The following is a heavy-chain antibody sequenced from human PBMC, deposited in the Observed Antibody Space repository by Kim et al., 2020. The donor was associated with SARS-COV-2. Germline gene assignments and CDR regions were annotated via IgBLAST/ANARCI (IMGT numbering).Heavy chain of an antibody. V-gene: IGHV4-59*13. CDR3: ARVYYYDISGYFDY. D-gene: IGHD3-22*01. J-gene: IGHJ4*02. CDR2: IYYSGST. CDR1: GGSISSYY. Sequence: SETLSLTCTVSGGSISSYYWSWIRQPPGTGLEWIGYIYYSGSTNYNPSLTSQVTLSVDTSKNQFSLKLSSVTAADTAVYYCARVYYYDISGYFDYWGQGTLVTVSS.